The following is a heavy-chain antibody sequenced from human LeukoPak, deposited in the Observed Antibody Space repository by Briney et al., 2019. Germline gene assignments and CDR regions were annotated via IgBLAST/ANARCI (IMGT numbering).Heavy chain of an antibody. V-gene: IGHV3-66*01. CDR3: SRVITVRYYYYYMDV. J-gene: IGHJ6*03. CDR2: IYSGGST. CDR1: GFTVSSNY. D-gene: IGHD6-19*01. Sequence: PGGSLRLSCAASGFTVSSNYMSWVRHAPGKGLEWGSVIYSGGSTYYTDSVKGRFTISRDNSKNTLYHQINSPRADDKAVFFFSRVITVRYYYYYMDVWGKGTTVTISS.